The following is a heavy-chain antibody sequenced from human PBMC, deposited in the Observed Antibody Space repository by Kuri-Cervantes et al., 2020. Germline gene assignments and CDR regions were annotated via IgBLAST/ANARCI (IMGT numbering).Heavy chain of an antibody. CDR3: AKDGVPAAVVPYYYYGMDV. D-gene: IGHD2-2*01. CDR2: ISWNGGTI. CDR1: GFTFNNYA. J-gene: IGHJ6*02. V-gene: IGHV3-9*01. Sequence: GGSLRLSCAASGFTFNNYAMQWVRQRTGEGLEWVSGISWNGGTIGYADSVKGRFTISRDNAKKSLYLQMNSLRAEDTALYYCAKDGVPAAVVPYYYYGMDVWGQGTTVTVFS.